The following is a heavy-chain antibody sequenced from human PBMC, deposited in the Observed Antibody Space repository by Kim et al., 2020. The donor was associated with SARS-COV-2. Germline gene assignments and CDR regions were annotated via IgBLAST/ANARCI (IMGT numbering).Heavy chain of an antibody. J-gene: IGHJ4*02. Sequence: GGSLRLSCTGSGFTFGDYAMDWVRQAPGKGLEWIGFIRSKARGGTIEYAASVKGRFTISRDDSKSTAYLQMNSLKTEDTAVYYCTRGGIQSNFDYWGQGTLVTVSS. CDR1: GFTFGDYA. CDR2: IRSKARGGTI. D-gene: IGHD5-18*01. CDR3: TRGGIQSNFDY. V-gene: IGHV3-49*04.